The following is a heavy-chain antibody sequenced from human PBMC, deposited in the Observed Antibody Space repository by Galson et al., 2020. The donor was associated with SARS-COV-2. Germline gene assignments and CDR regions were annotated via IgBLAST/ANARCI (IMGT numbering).Heavy chain of an antibody. CDR3: AKRHRDSSGFDY. V-gene: IGHV3-23*01. Sequence: ISGSGSATYYAGSVKGRFTISRDNSQNTLYLQMNGLRAEDTAIYYCAKRHRDSSGFDYWGQGARVTVSS. D-gene: IGHD3-22*01. CDR2: ISGSGSAT. J-gene: IGHJ4*02.